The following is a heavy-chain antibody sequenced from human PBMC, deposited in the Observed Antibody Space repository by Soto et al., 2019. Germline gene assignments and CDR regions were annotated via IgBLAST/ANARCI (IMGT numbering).Heavy chain of an antibody. V-gene: IGHV4-30-2*01. CDR1: GGSISSGGYS. CDR3: ATGRSAVIDY. Sequence: SATLSLTCAVSGGSISSGGYSWSWIRQPPGKGLEWIGYIYHSGSTNYNPSLKSRVTISVDKSKNQFSLNLSSVTAADTAVYYCATGRSAVIDYWGQGTLVTVSS. J-gene: IGHJ4*02. CDR2: IYHSGST.